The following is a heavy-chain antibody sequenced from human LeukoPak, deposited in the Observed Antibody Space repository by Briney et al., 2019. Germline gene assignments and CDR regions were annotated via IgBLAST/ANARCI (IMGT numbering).Heavy chain of an antibody. CDR3: ARDSRGDYSNRLLFDP. J-gene: IGHJ5*02. V-gene: IGHV4-61*02. CDR2: FYTSGST. D-gene: IGHD4-11*01. Sequence: PSETLSLTCTVSGGSISSSSYYWSWIRQPAGKGLEWIRRFYTSGSTNYNPSLKSRVTMSVDTSKNQFSLKLSSVTAADTAVYYCARDSRGDYSNRLLFDPWGQGTLVTVSS. CDR1: GGSISSSSYY.